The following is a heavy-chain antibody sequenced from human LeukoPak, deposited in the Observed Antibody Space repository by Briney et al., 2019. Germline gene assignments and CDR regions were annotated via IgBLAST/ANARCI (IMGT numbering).Heavy chain of an antibody. CDR2: ISNSRSTI. J-gene: IGHJ4*02. D-gene: IGHD4-17*01. Sequence: GGSLRLSCAASGFTFSSYSMNWVRQAPGKGLEWVSYISNSRSTIYYADSVKGRFTISRDNAKNSLYLQMNSLRAEDTAVYYCARMTTVTTVDYWGQGTLVTVSS. CDR1: GFTFSSYS. V-gene: IGHV3-48*04. CDR3: ARMTTVTTVDY.